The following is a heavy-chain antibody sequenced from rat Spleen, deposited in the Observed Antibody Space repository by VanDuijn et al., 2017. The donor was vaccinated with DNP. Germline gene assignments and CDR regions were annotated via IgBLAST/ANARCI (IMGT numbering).Heavy chain of an antibody. J-gene: IGHJ2*01. D-gene: IGHD4-3*01. CDR3: VRWNSGHFDY. V-gene: IGHV5-22*01. CDR2: IGSAAYAP. CDR1: GFTFSAYD. Sequence: EVQLVESGGGLVQPGRSLKLSCAASGFTFSAYDVAWVRQAPAKGLEWVAYIGSAAYAPYYGDSVKGRFTISRDNAKSTLYLQMNSLRSEDMATYYCVRWNSGHFDYWGQGVMVTVSS.